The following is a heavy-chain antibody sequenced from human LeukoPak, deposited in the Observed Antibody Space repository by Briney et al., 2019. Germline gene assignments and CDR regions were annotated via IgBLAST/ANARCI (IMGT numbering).Heavy chain of an antibody. V-gene: IGHV3-7*01. Sequence: GGSLRLSCAASGFTFSAYWMTWVRQAPGKGLEWMANMNQDGSVKHYVDSVKGRFTISRDNANSLYLQMNSLRAEDTAVYYCARDADRKFDYWGQGTLVTVSS. CDR3: ARDADRKFDY. CDR2: MNQDGSVK. J-gene: IGHJ4*02. D-gene: IGHD3-16*02. CDR1: GFTFSAYW.